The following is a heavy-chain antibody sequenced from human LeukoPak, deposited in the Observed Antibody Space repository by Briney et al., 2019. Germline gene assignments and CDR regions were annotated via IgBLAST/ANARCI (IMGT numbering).Heavy chain of an antibody. CDR3: ARDLSRWFDP. CDR2: ISTNNGNT. Sequence: ASVKVSCKASGYTFTRYGISWVRQAPGQGLEWMGWISTNNGNTNYAQKLQGRVTMTTDTSTSTAYMGLRSLRSDDTAVYYCARDLSRWFDPWGQETLVTVSS. J-gene: IGHJ5*02. V-gene: IGHV1-18*01. CDR1: GYTFTRYG.